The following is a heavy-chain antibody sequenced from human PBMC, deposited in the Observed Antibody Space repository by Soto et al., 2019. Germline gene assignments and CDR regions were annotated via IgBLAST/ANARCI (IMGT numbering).Heavy chain of an antibody. CDR3: AREDHFVADY. V-gene: IGHV1-46*01. J-gene: IGHJ4*02. Sequence: QVQLVQSGAEVKKPGASMRISCKASGYSFTDFYMYWVRQAPGQGPEWMGMINPNSGSTTYAPKFQGRFTMTRDRSATTVYMELRSLGSEDTAVYYCAREDHFVADYWGQGTLVIVSS. CDR1: GYSFTDFY. CDR2: INPNSGST. D-gene: IGHD6-6*01.